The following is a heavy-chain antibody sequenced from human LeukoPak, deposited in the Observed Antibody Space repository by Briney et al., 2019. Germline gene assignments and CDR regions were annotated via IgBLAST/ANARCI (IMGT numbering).Heavy chain of an antibody. Sequence: SETLSLTCTVSGGSISSSSYYWGWIRQPPGKGLKWIGEINHSGSTNYNPSLKSRVTISVDTSKNQFSLKLSSVTAADTAVYYCARRAILTGYYRYWGQGTLVTVSS. D-gene: IGHD3-9*01. CDR1: GGSISSSSYY. V-gene: IGHV4-39*07. J-gene: IGHJ4*02. CDR2: INHSGST. CDR3: ARRAILTGYYRY.